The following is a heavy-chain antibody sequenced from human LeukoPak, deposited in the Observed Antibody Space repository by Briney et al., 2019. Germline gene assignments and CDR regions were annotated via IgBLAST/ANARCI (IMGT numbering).Heavy chain of an antibody. CDR1: GFTFSSYA. CDR2: ISYDGSNK. CDR3: ARDVRMDV. Sequence: GRSLRLSCAASGFTFSSYAMHWVRQAPGKGLEWVAVISYDGSNKYYADSVKGRFTISRDNSKNTLYLQMNNLRAEDTAVYYCARDVRMDVWGQGTTVTVSS. J-gene: IGHJ6*02. V-gene: IGHV3-30-3*01.